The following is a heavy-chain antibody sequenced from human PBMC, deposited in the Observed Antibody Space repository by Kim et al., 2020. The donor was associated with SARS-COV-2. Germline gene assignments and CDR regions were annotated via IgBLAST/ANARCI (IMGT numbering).Heavy chain of an antibody. CDR1: GFTFSSYA. D-gene: IGHD6-19*01. V-gene: IGHV3-30*04. J-gene: IGHJ6*02. Sequence: GGSLRLSCAASGFTFSSYAMHWVRQAPGKGLEWVAVISYDGSNTYYADSVKGRFTISRDNSKNTLYLQMNSLRAEDTAVYYCARERSSGWDLYYYYYGMVFWGQGTTVTVSS. CDR3: ARERSSGWDLYYYYYGMVF. CDR2: ISYDGSNT.